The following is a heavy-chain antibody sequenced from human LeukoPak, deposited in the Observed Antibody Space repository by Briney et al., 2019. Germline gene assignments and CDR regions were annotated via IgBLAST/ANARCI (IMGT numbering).Heavy chain of an antibody. D-gene: IGHD3-10*01. CDR3: ATYLWFGPPYYFDY. CDR2: IYYSGST. V-gene: IGHV4-30-4*01. Sequence: SQTLSLTCTVSGGSISSGDYYWSWIRQPPGKGLEWIGYIYYSGSTYYNLSLKSRVTISVDTSKNQFSLKLSSVTAADTAVYYCATYLWFGPPYYFDYWGQGTLVTVSS. J-gene: IGHJ4*02. CDR1: GGSISSGDYY.